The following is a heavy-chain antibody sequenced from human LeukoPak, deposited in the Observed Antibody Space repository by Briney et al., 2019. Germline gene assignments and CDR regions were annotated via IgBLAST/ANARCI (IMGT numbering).Heavy chain of an antibody. CDR3: AKDIGYYDILTGYYIPGYMDV. CDR2: LSGSGGST. J-gene: IGHJ6*03. V-gene: IGHV3-23*01. D-gene: IGHD3-9*01. CDR1: GFTFSSYA. Sequence: GGSLRLSCAASGFTFSSYAMSWVRQAPGKGLEWVSALSGSGGSTYYADSVKGRFTISRDNSKNPLYLQMNSLRAEDTAVYYCAKDIGYYDILTGYYIPGYMDVWGKGTTVTVSS.